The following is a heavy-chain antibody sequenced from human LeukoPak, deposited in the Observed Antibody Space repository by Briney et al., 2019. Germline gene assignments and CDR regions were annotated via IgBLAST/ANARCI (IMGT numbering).Heavy chain of an antibody. CDR2: VYYSGTT. Sequence: SETLSLTRSVSGGSISSSSYYWGWIRQTPGKGLEWIGSVYYSGTTSYNPSLKSRITISRDRSKNQLSLKLRSVTAADTAVYYCARHVVDAYGDFNYFDTWGQGTPVTVSS. CDR1: GGSISSSSYY. V-gene: IGHV4-39*01. CDR3: ARHVVDAYGDFNYFDT. J-gene: IGHJ5*02. D-gene: IGHD4-17*01.